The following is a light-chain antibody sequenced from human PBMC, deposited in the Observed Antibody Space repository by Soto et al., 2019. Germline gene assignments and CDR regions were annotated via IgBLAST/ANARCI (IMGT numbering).Light chain of an antibody. CDR1: QSVASN. J-gene: IGKJ1*01. CDR3: QQYNNWPRT. V-gene: IGKV3-15*01. Sequence: EIVMTPSPVTLSLSPGDRATLSCRASQSVASNLAWFQQKPGQAPRLLVYGASASATGIPARFSGSGSGTEFTLTISSLQSEDFAVFYCQQYNNWPRTFGQGTKVEIK. CDR2: GAS.